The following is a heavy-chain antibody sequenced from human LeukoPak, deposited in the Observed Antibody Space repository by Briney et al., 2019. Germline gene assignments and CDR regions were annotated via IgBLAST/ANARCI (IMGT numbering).Heavy chain of an antibody. CDR3: ARLLVYGSGAEAFDY. Sequence: GGSLRLSCAASGFTFSSYWMSWVRQAPGKGLEWVANIKQDGSEKYYLDSVRGRFTISRDNAKNSLYLQMDSLRAEDTAVYYCARLLVYGSGAEAFDYWGQGALVTVSS. CDR1: GFTFSSYW. CDR2: IKQDGSEK. J-gene: IGHJ4*02. V-gene: IGHV3-7*01. D-gene: IGHD3-10*01.